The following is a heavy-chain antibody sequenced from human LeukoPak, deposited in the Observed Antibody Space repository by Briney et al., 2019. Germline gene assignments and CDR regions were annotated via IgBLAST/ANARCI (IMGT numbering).Heavy chain of an antibody. D-gene: IGHD3-9*01. CDR2: ISGSGGST. Sequence: PGGSLRLSCAASGFTFSSYAMSWVRQAPGKGLEWVSAISGSGGSTYYADSVKGRFTISRDNSKNTLYLQVNSLRAEDTAVYYCAKGVLRYFDWFSGFDPWGQGTLVTVSS. V-gene: IGHV3-23*01. J-gene: IGHJ5*02. CDR1: GFTFSSYA. CDR3: AKGVLRYFDWFSGFDP.